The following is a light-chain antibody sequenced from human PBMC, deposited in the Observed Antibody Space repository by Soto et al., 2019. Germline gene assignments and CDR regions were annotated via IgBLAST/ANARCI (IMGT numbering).Light chain of an antibody. CDR1: CSNIGGNS. CDR2: DDN. Sequence: SVLAPPRGLTAADRRNVTISSAGSCSNIGGNSVSWYQQLPGTAPKLLIYDDNKRPSGIPDRFSGSKSGTSATLGITGFQTGEEADYYFGLWDSRLGAYVFGTGTEVT. CDR3: GLWDSRLGAYV. J-gene: IGLJ1*01. V-gene: IGLV1-51*01.